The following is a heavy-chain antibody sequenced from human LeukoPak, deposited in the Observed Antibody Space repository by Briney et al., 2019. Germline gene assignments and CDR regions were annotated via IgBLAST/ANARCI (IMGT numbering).Heavy chain of an antibody. CDR2: ISGSGGST. CDR3: ANLQGKVAPLDY. Sequence: GGFLRLSCAASGFTFSSYAMSWVRQAPGKGLEWVSAISGSGGSTYYTDSVKGRFTISRDNSKNTLYLQMNSLRAEDTAVYYCANLQGKVAPLDYWGQGTLVTVSS. D-gene: IGHD5-12*01. V-gene: IGHV3-23*01. J-gene: IGHJ4*02. CDR1: GFTFSSYA.